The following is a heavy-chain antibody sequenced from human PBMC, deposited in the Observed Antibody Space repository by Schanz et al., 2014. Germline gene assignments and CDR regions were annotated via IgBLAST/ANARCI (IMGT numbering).Heavy chain of an antibody. CDR1: GYTFTSYY. D-gene: IGHD3-3*01. Sequence: QVQLVQSGAEVKKPGASVKVSCKASGYTFTSYYMYWVRQAPGQGLEWMGVINPSGGSTIYAQKFQGRVTMTRDTSTSTVYMELSSLTSEDTAVYYCARGTRVRTTDFWSGLYYFDYWGQGTLVTVSS. CDR3: ARGTRVRTTDFWSGLYYFDY. CDR2: INPSGGST. J-gene: IGHJ4*02. V-gene: IGHV1-46*01.